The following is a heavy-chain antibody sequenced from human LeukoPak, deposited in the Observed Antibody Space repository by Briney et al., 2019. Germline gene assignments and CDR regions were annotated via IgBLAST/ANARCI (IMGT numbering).Heavy chain of an antibody. V-gene: IGHV4-61*02. Sequence: SETLSLTCTVSGGSISSGSYYWSWIRQPAGKGLEWIGRIYTSGSTNYNPSLKSRVTISVDTSKNQFSLKLSSVTAEDTAVYYCATSAGGYYYGMDVWGQGTTVTVSS. D-gene: IGHD1-26*01. CDR1: GGSISSGSYY. J-gene: IGHJ6*02. CDR2: IYTSGST. CDR3: ATSAGGYYYGMDV.